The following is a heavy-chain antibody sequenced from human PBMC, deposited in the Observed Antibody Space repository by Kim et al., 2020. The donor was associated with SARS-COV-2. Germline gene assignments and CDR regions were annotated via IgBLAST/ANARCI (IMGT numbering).Heavy chain of an antibody. CDR2: K. Sequence: KYYAESVKGRFTISRDNSKNTRYLQMSSLRAEDTAVYYCAKDHLVVPLDYWGQGTLVTVSS. D-gene: IGHD2-2*01. CDR3: AKDHLVVPLDY. J-gene: IGHJ4*02. V-gene: IGHV3-30*02.